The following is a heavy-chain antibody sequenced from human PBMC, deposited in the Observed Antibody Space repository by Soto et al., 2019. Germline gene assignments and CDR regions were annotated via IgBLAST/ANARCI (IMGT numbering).Heavy chain of an antibody. Sequence: GESLKISCKGSGYSFTSYWIGWVRQMPGKGLEWMGIIYPGDSATRYSPSFQGQVIISADKSISTAYLQWSSLKASDTAMYYRPPHAAEPAYYGMDVWGQGTTVTVSS. J-gene: IGHJ6*02. V-gene: IGHV5-51*01. CDR1: GYSFTSYW. CDR3: PPHAAEPAYYGMDV. CDR2: IYPGDSAT. D-gene: IGHD6-13*01.